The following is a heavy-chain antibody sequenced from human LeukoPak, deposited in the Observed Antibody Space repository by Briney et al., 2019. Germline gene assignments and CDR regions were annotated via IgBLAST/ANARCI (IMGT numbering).Heavy chain of an antibody. CDR1: GFTFSSYA. Sequence: GGSLRLSCAASGFTFSSYAMHWVRQAPGKGLEWVAVISYDGSNKYYADSVKGRFTISRDNSENTLYLQMNSLRAEDTAVYYCARAAAETGAFRDNWFDPWGQGTLVTVSS. CDR2: ISYDGSNK. D-gene: IGHD6-19*01. CDR3: ARAAAETGAFRDNWFDP. V-gene: IGHV3-30*04. J-gene: IGHJ5*02.